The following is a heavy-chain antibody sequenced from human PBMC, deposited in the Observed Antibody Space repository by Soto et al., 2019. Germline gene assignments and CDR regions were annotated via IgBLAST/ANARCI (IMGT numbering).Heavy chain of an antibody. V-gene: IGHV4-61*03. Sequence: SETLSLTCTVSGGSVSSGSYYWNWIRQPPGKRLEWIGYISYSGITHYSPSLKSRVAIAVDTSKNHFSLKLSSVTAADTAVYYCARRSSLGFDSWGQGTLVTVSS. CDR2: ISYSGIT. D-gene: IGHD2-2*01. CDR3: ARRSSLGFDS. J-gene: IGHJ4*02. CDR1: GGSVSSGSYY.